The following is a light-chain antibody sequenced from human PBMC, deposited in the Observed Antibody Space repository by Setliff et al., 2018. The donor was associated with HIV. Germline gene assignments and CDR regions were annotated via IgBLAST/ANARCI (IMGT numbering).Light chain of an antibody. CDR2: DVS. CDR1: SGDVGGYNY. CDR3: SSYTSSSTYV. V-gene: IGLV2-14*01. J-gene: IGLJ1*01. Sequence: QSALTQPASVSGSPGQSITISCTGTSGDVGGYNYVSWYQQHPGKAPKFMIYDVSKRPSGVFNRFSGSKSGNTASLTISGLQAEDEADYYCSSYTSSSTYVFGTGTKVTVL.